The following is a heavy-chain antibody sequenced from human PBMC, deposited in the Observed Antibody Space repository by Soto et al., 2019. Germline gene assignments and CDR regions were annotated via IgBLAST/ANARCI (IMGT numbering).Heavy chain of an antibody. J-gene: IGHJ4*02. V-gene: IGHV2-5*02. CDR2: IYWDDDT. Sequence: QITLKEAGPTLVKPTQTITLTCSFSGFSLITSGVGVGWIRQPPGKALEWLALIYWDDDTGYSTSLRSRLTITKDTSRNQVVLAMTNMDPADTATYYCAHTMAPRIFDSWGQGTLVTVSS. CDR3: AHTMAPRIFDS. CDR1: GFSLITSGVG.